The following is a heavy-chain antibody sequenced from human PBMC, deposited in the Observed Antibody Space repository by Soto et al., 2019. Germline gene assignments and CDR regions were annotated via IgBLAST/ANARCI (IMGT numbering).Heavy chain of an antibody. Sequence: PGGSLRLSCAASGFTFNNYWMHWVRQAPGKGLVWVSRINIDGSSTTYADFVKGRFTISRDNAKNTLYLQMNSLRAEDTAVYYCAKNPGYYYDSTGYHFDYWGQGTLVTVSS. CDR3: AKNPGYYYDSTGYHFDY. CDR2: INIDGSST. V-gene: IGHV3-74*03. D-gene: IGHD3-22*01. CDR1: GFTFNNYW. J-gene: IGHJ4*02.